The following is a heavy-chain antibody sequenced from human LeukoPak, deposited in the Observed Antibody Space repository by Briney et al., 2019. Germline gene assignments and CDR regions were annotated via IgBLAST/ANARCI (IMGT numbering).Heavy chain of an antibody. V-gene: IGHV3-21*01. CDR3: AKERGSGSYYPPYFDY. CDR2: ISTSSSYI. D-gene: IGHD3-10*01. CDR1: GFTFSRNS. Sequence: GGPLRLSCAASGFTFSRNSMNWVRQAPGKGLEWVSSISTSSSYIYYADSVKGRFTISRDNARNSLYLQMNSLRAEDTAVYYCAKERGSGSYYPPYFDYWGQGTLVTVSS. J-gene: IGHJ4*02.